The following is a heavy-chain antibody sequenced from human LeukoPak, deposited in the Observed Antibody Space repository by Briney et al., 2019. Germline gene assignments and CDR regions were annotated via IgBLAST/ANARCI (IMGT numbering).Heavy chain of an antibody. D-gene: IGHD2-21*01. V-gene: IGHV4-38-2*01. CDR3: ARAYCGGDCTRDY. CDR1: GYSISSGYC. Sequence: SETLSLTCAVSGYSISSGYCWGWIRQPPGKGLEWIGSIYPSGSTYYNPSLKSRVTISVDTSKNQFSLELSSVTAADTAFYYCARAYCGGDCTRDYWGQGTLVTVSS. J-gene: IGHJ4*02. CDR2: IYPSGST.